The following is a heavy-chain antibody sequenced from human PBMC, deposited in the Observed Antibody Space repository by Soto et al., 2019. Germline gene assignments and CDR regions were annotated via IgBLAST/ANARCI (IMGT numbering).Heavy chain of an antibody. CDR1: GYTFTGYY. V-gene: IGHV1-2*04. CDR3: ARGGGYSYGYSHYYGMDV. CDR2: INPNSGGT. Sequence: ASVKVSCKASGYTFTGYYMHWVRQAPGQGLEWMGWINPNSGGTNYAQKFQGWVTMTRDTSISTAYMELSRLRSDDTAVYYCARGGGYSYGYSHYYGMDVWGQGTTVTVSS. D-gene: IGHD5-18*01. J-gene: IGHJ6*02.